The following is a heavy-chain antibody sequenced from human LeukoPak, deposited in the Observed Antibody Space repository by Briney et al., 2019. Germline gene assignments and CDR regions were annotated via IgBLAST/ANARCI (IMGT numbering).Heavy chain of an antibody. J-gene: IGHJ4*02. D-gene: IGHD3-10*01. V-gene: IGHV3-74*01. Sequence: GGSLRLSCAASGFTFSSYWMHWVRQAPGKGLVWVSRINSDGSSTSYADSVKGRFTISRDNAKNTLYLQMNSLRAEDTAVYYCAKAGWFGEVNRYYFDYWGQGTLVTVSS. CDR1: GFTFSSYW. CDR3: AKAGWFGEVNRYYFDY. CDR2: INSDGSST.